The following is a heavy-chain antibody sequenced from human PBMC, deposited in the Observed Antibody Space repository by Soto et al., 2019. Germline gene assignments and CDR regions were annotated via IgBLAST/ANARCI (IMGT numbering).Heavy chain of an antibody. Sequence: QVQLVQSGAEVKKPGASVKVSCKASGYTFTSYDINWVRQATGQGLEWMGRMNPNSGNTGYAQKFQGRLTMTSDTSISTAYMELSSLRSEDTAVYYCAMYYDILTGYPPGFDPWGQGTLVTVSS. V-gene: IGHV1-8*01. D-gene: IGHD3-9*01. CDR2: MNPNSGNT. CDR3: AMYYDILTGYPPGFDP. CDR1: GYTFTSYD. J-gene: IGHJ5*02.